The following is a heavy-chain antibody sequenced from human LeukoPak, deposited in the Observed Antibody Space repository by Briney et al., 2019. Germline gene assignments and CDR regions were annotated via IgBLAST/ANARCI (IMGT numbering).Heavy chain of an antibody. CDR1: GFTCSTYG. CDR3: AAIAAGGTRAFDI. V-gene: IGHV3-30*03. CDR2: ISYDGSTK. J-gene: IGHJ3*02. D-gene: IGHD6-13*01. Sequence: GGSLRRTCTASGFTCSTYGMHWVRQAPGKGLEGGTLISYDGSTKYYSDSVKGRFTLSRDNSKNTLYLQMNSLRAEDTAVYYCAAIAAGGTRAFDIWGQGTMVTVSS.